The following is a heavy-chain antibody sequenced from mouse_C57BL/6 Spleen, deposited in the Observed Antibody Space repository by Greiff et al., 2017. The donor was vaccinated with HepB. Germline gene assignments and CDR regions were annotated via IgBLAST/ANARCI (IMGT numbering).Heavy chain of an antibody. CDR1: GYTFTSYW. CDR2: IYPGSGST. V-gene: IGHV1-55*01. CDR3: ARSGGNFNWAFAY. D-gene: IGHD4-1*01. J-gene: IGHJ3*01. Sequence: QVQLQQPGAELVKPGASVKMSCKASGYTFTSYWITWVKQRPGQGLEWIGDIYPGSGSTNYNEKFKSKATLTVDTSSSTAYMQLSSLTSEDSAVYYCARSGGNFNWAFAYWGQGTLVTVSA.